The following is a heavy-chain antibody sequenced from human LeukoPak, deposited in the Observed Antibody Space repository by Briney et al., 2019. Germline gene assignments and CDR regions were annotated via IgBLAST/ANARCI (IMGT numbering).Heavy chain of an antibody. CDR3: ARGGYYDSSGYYYPFDY. J-gene: IGHJ4*02. CDR1: GYTFTGYY. CDR2: INPNSGGT. V-gene: IGHV1-2*02. D-gene: IGHD3-22*01. Sequence: GASVKVSCKASGYTFTGYYMHWVRQAPGQGLEWMGWINPNSGGTNSALKFQGRVTMTRDTSISTAYMELSRLRSDDTAVYYCARGGYYDSSGYYYPFDYWGQGTLVTVSS.